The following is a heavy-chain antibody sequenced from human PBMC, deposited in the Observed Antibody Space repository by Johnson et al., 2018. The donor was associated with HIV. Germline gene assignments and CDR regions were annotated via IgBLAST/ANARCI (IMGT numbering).Heavy chain of an antibody. V-gene: IGHV3-30*04. CDR1: GFTFSSYA. D-gene: IGHD2-21*02. J-gene: IGHJ3*01. Sequence: QVQLVESGGGVVQPGRSLRLSCAASGFTFSSYAMHWVRQAPGKGLEWVAVISYDGSDKYYADSVKGRFTISRDSSKNTLYLQMNSLRAEDTAVDYCAGGDVDGFWGQGTKVTVSS. CDR3: AGGDVDGF. CDR2: ISYDGSDK.